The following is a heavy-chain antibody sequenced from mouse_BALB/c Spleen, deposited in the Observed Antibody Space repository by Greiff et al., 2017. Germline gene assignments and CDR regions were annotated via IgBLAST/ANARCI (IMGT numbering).Heavy chain of an antibody. CDR1: GYTFTSYY. CDR3: ARGGDGYFDV. V-gene: IGHV1S56*01. CDR2: IYPGNVNT. Sequence: QVQLKQSGPELVKPGASVRISCKASGYTFTSYYIHWVKQRPGQGLEWIGWIYPGNVNTKYNEKFKGKATLTADKSSSTAYMQLSSLTSEDSAVYFCARGGDGYFDVWGAGTTVTVSS. J-gene: IGHJ1*01.